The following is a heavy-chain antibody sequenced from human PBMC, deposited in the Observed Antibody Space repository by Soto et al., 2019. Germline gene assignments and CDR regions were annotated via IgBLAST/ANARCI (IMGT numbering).Heavy chain of an antibody. Sequence: QVQLVESGGGVVQPGRSLRLSCAASGFTFSNFGMHWVRQAPVKGLEWVAVISYDGNTKYYADSVKGRFTISRDNSKNTLYLQMDSLRVXDTXXXXXXXXXXTGDWGQGTLVTVSS. CDR2: ISYDGNTK. CDR3: XXXXXTGD. CDR1: GFTFSNFG. J-gene: IGHJ4*02. V-gene: IGHV3-30*03.